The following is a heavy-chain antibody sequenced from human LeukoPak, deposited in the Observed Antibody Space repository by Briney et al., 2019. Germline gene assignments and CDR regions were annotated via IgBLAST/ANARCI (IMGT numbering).Heavy chain of an antibody. CDR3: ARPSGSGYDY. CDR2: IYHSGST. CDR1: GGSISSYY. J-gene: IGHJ4*02. V-gene: IGHV4-59*12. Sequence: SETLSLTCTVSGGSISSYYWSWIRQPPGKGLEWIGYIYHSGSTYYNPSLKSRVTISVDRSKNQFSLKLSSVTAADTAMYYCARPSGSGYDYWGQGTLVTVSS. D-gene: IGHD3-3*01.